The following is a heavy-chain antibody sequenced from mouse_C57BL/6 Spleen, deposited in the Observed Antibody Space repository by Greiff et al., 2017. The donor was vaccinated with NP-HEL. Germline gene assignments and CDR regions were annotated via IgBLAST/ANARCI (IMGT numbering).Heavy chain of an antibody. J-gene: IGHJ4*01. CDR2: IYPSDSET. CDR1: GYTFTSYW. V-gene: IGHV1-61*01. CDR3: ARGDGSSYGYAMDY. Sequence: QVHVKQSGAELVRPGSSVKLSCKASGYTFTSYWMDWVKQRPGQGLEWIGNIYPSDSETHYNQKFKDKATLTVDKSSSTAYMQLSSLTSEDSAVYYCARGDGSSYGYAMDYWGQGTSVTVSS. D-gene: IGHD1-1*01.